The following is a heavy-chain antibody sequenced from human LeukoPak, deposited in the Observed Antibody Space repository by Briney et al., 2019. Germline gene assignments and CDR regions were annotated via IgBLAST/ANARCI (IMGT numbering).Heavy chain of an antibody. D-gene: IGHD1-14*01. V-gene: IGHV1-3*01. J-gene: IGHJ3*01. CDR3: ARETQPLTGTLPRDVLDP. CDR1: GYTFTSYA. CDR2: FNADNGNT. Sequence: ASVKVSCKASGYTFTSYAMHWVRQAPGQRLEWMGWFNADNGNTKYSQKFQGRVTITRDTSASTAYMELSSLRSEDTAVYHCARETQPLTGTLPRDVLDPGGKGKMVTASP.